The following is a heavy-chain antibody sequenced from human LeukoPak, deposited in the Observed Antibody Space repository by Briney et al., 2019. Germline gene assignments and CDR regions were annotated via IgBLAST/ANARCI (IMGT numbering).Heavy chain of an antibody. D-gene: IGHD3-10*01. Sequence: GGSLRLSCAVSGFTFNTYSMNWVRQAPGKGLEWVSSISSRSSYIYYADLVKGRFTISRDNAKNSLYLQMNSLRAEDAAVYYCARGLDYGSQSNPGGFHYWGQGTLVTVSS. V-gene: IGHV3-21*01. J-gene: IGHJ4*02. CDR2: ISSRSSYI. CDR1: GFTFNTYS. CDR3: ARGLDYGSQSNPGGFHY.